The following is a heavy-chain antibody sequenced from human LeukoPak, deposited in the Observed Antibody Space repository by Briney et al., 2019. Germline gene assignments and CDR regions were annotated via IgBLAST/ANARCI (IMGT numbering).Heavy chain of an antibody. Sequence: PSETLSLTCAVSGGSFSGYYWTWIRQPPGKGLEWIGEINHSGSANYNPSLKSRVTISVDTSKNQFSLKLSSVTAADTAVYYCARHSSSWYRTEYFQHWGQGTLVTVSS. V-gene: IGHV4-34*01. CDR2: INHSGSA. CDR1: GGSFSGYY. J-gene: IGHJ1*01. CDR3: ARHSSSWYRTEYFQH. D-gene: IGHD6-13*01.